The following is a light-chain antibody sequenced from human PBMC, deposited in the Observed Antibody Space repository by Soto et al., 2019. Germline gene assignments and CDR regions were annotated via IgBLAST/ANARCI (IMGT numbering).Light chain of an antibody. CDR3: QQYNNWPPWT. Sequence: EIVMTRSPATLSVSPGERATLSCRASQSVSSNLAWYQQKPGQAPRLLIYGASTRATGIPARFSGSGSGTEFTLTISSLQSEDFAVYYCQQYNNWPPWTFXQGTKADIK. V-gene: IGKV3-15*01. CDR2: GAS. CDR1: QSVSSN. J-gene: IGKJ1*01.